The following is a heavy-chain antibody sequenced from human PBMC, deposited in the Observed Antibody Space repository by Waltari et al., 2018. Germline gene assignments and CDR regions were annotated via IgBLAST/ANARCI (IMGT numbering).Heavy chain of an antibody. CDR3: ARVRGYSGYSWSY. CDR2: VYGSGGNT. V-gene: IGHV4-28*03. J-gene: IGHJ4*02. CDR1: GDSISSNNW. D-gene: IGHD5-12*01. Sequence: QVQLQESGPAMVKPSETLSLTCVVSGDSISSNNWWTWIRQSPGKGLEWIGGVYGSGGNTEYNPSLESRVTFSKDTSDNQFSLKLNSVTAADTAVYYCARVRGYSGYSWSYWGQGVLVTVSS.